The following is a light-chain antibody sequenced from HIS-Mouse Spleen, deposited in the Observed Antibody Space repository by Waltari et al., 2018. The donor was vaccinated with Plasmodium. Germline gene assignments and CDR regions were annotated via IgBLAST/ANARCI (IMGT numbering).Light chain of an antibody. Sequence: DIQLTPSPSTLSASVGNRVTLTSRASQSIRSWLAWYQQKPGKAPKLLIYKASSLESGVPSRFSGSGSGTEFTLTISSLQPDDFATYYCQQYNSYSWTFGQGTKVEIK. V-gene: IGKV1-5*03. CDR1: QSIRSW. CDR2: KAS. J-gene: IGKJ1*01. CDR3: QQYNSYSWT.